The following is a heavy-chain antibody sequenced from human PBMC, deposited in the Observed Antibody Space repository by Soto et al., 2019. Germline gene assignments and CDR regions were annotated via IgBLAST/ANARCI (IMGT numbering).Heavy chain of an antibody. CDR3: ARVERGTATTVVDAFDI. V-gene: IGHV1-3*01. D-gene: IGHD1-1*01. CDR2: INAGNGNT. J-gene: IGHJ3*02. Sequence: GASVKVSCKASGYTFTSYAMQWVRQAPGQKLEWLGWINAGNGNTKYSQKFQGRVTITRGTSASTAYMELSSLRSEDTAVYYCARVERGTATTVVDAFDIWGPGTMVTVSS. CDR1: GYTFTSYA.